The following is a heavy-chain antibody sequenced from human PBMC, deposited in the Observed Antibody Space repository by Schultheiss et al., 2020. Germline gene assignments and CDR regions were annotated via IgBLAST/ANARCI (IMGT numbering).Heavy chain of an antibody. J-gene: IGHJ5*02. Sequence: SGPTLVKPTQTLTLTCTFSGFSLSTSGMCVSWIRQPPGKALEWLALIYWDDDKRYSPSLKSRLTITKDTSKNQVVLTMTNMDPVDTATYYCAHKGGWYGSDNYFDPWGQGTLVTVSS. V-gene: IGHV2-5*02. CDR1: GFSLSTSGMC. CDR3: AHKGGWYGSDNYFDP. D-gene: IGHD6-19*01. CDR2: IYWDDDK.